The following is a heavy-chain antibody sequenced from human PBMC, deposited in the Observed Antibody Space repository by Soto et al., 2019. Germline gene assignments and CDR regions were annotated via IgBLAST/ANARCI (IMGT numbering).Heavy chain of an antibody. CDR3: VRDGTKTLRDWFDP. Sequence: SLTCTVSGASISGFYWSWIRKSAGKGLEWIGRIYATGTADYNPSLKSRVMMSVDTSKKQFSLKLRSVTTADTAVYYCVRDGTKTLRDWFDPWGQGISVTVSS. D-gene: IGHD1-1*01. CDR1: GASISGFY. V-gene: IGHV4-4*07. CDR2: IYATGTA. J-gene: IGHJ5*02.